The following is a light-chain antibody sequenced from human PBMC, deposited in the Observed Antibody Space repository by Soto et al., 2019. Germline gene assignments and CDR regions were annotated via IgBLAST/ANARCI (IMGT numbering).Light chain of an antibody. Sequence: EIVLTQSPATLSLSPGERATLSCRASQSVSSYLAWYQQKPGQAPRLLIYDASNRATGIPARFSGSGSGTAFTLTISSLAPEDFAVYYCQQRSNWPPRFTFGPGTKVDIK. V-gene: IGKV3-11*01. J-gene: IGKJ3*01. CDR3: QQRSNWPPRFT. CDR1: QSVSSY. CDR2: DAS.